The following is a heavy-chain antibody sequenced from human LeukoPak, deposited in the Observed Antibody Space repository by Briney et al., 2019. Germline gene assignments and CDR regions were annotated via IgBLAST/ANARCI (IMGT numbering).Heavy chain of an antibody. V-gene: IGHV3-23*01. CDR1: GFTFSRYA. CDR2: ISGSGGST. D-gene: IGHD3-10*01. J-gene: IGHJ3*02. Sequence: PGGSLTLSCAASGFTFSRYAMSWVRQAPGKGLEWVSAISGSGGSTYYADSVKGRFTISRDNSKNTLYLQMNSLRAEDTAVYYCAKDLMYYYGSGSFGDAFDIWGQGTMVTVSS. CDR3: AKDLMYYYGSGSFGDAFDI.